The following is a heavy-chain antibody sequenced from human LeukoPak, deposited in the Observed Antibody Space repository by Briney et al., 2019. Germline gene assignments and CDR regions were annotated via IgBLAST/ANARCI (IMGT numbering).Heavy chain of an antibody. CDR1: GLTFDDYG. V-gene: IGHV3-20*04. J-gene: IGHJ4*02. D-gene: IGHD1-26*01. Sequence: GGSLRLSCAASGLTFDDYGMSWVRQAPGKGLEWVSGINWNSGSTGYADSVKGRFTISRDNAKNSLYLQMNSLRAEDTALYYCARRGNSGSYSDYWGQGTLVTVSS. CDR2: INWNSGST. CDR3: ARRGNSGSYSDY.